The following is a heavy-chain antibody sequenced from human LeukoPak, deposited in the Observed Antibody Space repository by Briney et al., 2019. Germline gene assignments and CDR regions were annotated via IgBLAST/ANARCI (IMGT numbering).Heavy chain of an antibody. CDR3: ARGLGVVTSRGAFDI. J-gene: IGHJ3*02. CDR1: GGSFSDYY. V-gene: IGHV4-34*01. Sequence: PSGTLSLTCAVYGGSFSDYYWSLIRQPPGKGLEWIGEINHSGSTNYNPSLKSRVTISVDTSKNQFSLKLSSVTAADTAVYYCARGLGVVTSRGAFDIWGQGTMVTVSS. D-gene: IGHD2-21*02. CDR2: INHSGST.